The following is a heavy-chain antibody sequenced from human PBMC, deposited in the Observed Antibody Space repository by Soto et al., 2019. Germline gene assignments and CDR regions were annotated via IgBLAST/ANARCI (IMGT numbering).Heavy chain of an antibody. CDR1: GFSLSSYA. CDR2: MSYDETKK. J-gene: IGHJ4*02. V-gene: IGHV3-30*18. Sequence: QVQLVESGGGVVQPGGSLRLSCATSGFSLSSYAMHWVRQAPGKGLEWVALMSYDETKKYYADSVKGRFTISRDTSKNTLFLQMNNLRVDDTAVYYCAKDRRDGDFMHILVVDFWGQGALVTVSS. D-gene: IGHD2-15*01. CDR3: AKDRRDGDFMHILVVDF.